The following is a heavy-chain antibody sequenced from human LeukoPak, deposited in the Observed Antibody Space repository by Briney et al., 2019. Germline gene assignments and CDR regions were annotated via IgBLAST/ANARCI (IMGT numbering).Heavy chain of an antibody. CDR3: ARGHLDCSSTSCYYYYGMDV. Sequence: SETLSLTCAVSGGSISSGGYSWSWIRQPPGKGLEWIGYIYHSGSTYYNPSLRSRVTISVDRSKNQFSLKLSSVTAADTAVYYCARGHLDCSSTSCYYYYGMDVWGQGTTVTVSS. J-gene: IGHJ6*02. CDR1: GGSISSGGYS. CDR2: IYHSGST. V-gene: IGHV4-30-2*01. D-gene: IGHD2-2*01.